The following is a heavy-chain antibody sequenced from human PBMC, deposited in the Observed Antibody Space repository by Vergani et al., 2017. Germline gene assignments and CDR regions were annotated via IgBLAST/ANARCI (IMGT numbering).Heavy chain of an antibody. J-gene: IGHJ4*02. CDR1: GGSISSSNW. CDR3: ARVAPLWDIVVAEHFDY. Sequence: QVQLQESGPGLVTPSGTLSLTCAVSGGSISSSNWWSWVRQPPGKGLEWIGEIYHSGSTNYNPSLKSRVTISVDKSKNQFSLKLSSVTAADTAVYYCARVAPLWDIVVAEHFDYWGQGTLVTVSS. D-gene: IGHD2-15*01. V-gene: IGHV4-4*02. CDR2: IYHSGST.